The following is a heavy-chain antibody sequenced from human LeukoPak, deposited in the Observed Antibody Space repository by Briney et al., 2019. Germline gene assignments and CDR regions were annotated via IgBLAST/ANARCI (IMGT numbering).Heavy chain of an antibody. V-gene: IGHV5-51*01. CDR2: IYPGDSDT. CDR1: GYSFTSYW. D-gene: IGHD6-19*01. Sequence: GESLKISFKGSGYSFTSYWIGWVRQMPGKGLEWMGIIYPGDSDTRYSPSFQGQVTISADKSISTAYLQWSSLKASDTAMYYCARLLAVAGSNDAFDIWGQGTMVTVSS. CDR3: ARLLAVAGSNDAFDI. J-gene: IGHJ3*02.